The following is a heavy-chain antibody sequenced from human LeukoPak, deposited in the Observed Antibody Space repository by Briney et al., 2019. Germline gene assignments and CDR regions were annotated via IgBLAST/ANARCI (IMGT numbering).Heavy chain of an antibody. V-gene: IGHV3-48*03. Sequence: GGSLRLSCAAYGVTFSNYEMNWVRQAPGKGLEWVSYISQSGRIIYYADSVKGRFTISRDDAKNSVYLQMNSLSAEDTAHYYCARELVEPAAMEFDPWGQGTLVTVSS. CDR1: GVTFSNYE. D-gene: IGHD2-2*01. J-gene: IGHJ5*02. CDR2: ISQSGRII. CDR3: ARELVEPAAMEFDP.